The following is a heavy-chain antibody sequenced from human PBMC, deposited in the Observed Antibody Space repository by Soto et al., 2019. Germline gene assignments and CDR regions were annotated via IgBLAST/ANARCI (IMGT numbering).Heavy chain of an antibody. CDR2: ISSSSSYI. CDR1: GFTFSSYA. CDR3: ARDRRGYSYGRELDY. V-gene: IGHV3-21*01. D-gene: IGHD5-18*01. Sequence: GGSLRLSCAASGFTFSSYAMTWVRQAPGKGLEWVSSISSSSSYIYYADSVKGRFTISRDNAKNSLYLQMNSLRAEDTAVYYCARDRRGYSYGRELDYWGQGTLVTVSS. J-gene: IGHJ4*02.